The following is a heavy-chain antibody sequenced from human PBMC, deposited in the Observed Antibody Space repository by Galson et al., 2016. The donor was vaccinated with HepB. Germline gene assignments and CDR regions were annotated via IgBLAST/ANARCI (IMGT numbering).Heavy chain of an antibody. CDR2: ISYDGHNK. D-gene: IGHD3-3*01. Sequence: SLRLSCAGAGFSFSHYNINWVRQAPGKGLEWVAVISYDGHNKHYADSVKGRFTLSRDNSKNTLYLQMNSPRPEDTAVYYCAKDSFYDFWDAATDYYYYMDVWGKGTTVTVSS. V-gene: IGHV3-30*18. CDR1: GFSFSHYN. J-gene: IGHJ6*03. CDR3: AKDSFYDFWDAATDYYYYMDV.